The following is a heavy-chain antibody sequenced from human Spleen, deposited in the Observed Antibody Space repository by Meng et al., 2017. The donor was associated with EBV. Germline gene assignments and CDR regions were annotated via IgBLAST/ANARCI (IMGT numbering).Heavy chain of an antibody. CDR3: AKGSVAGYYYFDL. V-gene: IGHV4-39*07. CDR2: IYHSGTT. D-gene: IGHD6-19*01. J-gene: IGHJ2*01. Sequence: LQESGPGLVKPSEALSLTCSVSGDSISGSRFFWGWIRQPPGRGLQWIGSIYHSGTTYYNPSLKSRVTISVDTSKNQFSLKMRSVMAADTAVYYCAKGSVAGYYYFDLWGRGTLVTVSS. CDR1: GDSISGSRFF.